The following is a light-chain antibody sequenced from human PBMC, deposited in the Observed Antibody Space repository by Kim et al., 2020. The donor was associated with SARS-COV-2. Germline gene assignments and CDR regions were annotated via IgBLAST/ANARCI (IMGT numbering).Light chain of an antibody. Sequence: GQSITISCTGTNSDIGGYNYVSWYQQHPGKAPILMIYDVTKRPSGVSNRFSGSKSGNTASLTISGLQADDEADYYCSSYTSSKTWVFGGGTKLTVL. J-gene: IGLJ3*02. CDR2: DVT. CDR1: NSDIGGYNY. CDR3: SSYTSSKTWV. V-gene: IGLV2-14*03.